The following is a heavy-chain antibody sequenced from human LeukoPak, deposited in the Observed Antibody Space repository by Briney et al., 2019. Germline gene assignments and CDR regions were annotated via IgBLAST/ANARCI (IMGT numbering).Heavy chain of an antibody. Sequence: PGGSLRLSCVASGFTFNNYAMRWVRQAPGKGLEWVSAIIRSGGTYYADSVEGRFTISRDNSKNTLYLEMNSLRAEDTAVYYCAKDLTLYGDFPYFDYWGRGTLVTVSS. CDR2: IIRSGGT. CDR3: AKDLTLYGDFPYFDY. CDR1: GFTFNNYA. J-gene: IGHJ4*02. D-gene: IGHD2-21*01. V-gene: IGHV3-23*01.